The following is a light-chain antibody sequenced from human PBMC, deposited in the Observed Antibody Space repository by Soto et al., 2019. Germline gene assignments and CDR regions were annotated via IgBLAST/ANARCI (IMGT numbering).Light chain of an antibody. CDR1: QSISNS. Sequence: DIQMTQSPSTLSASVGDRVTTTCRASQSISNSLAWYQQKPGKAPKLLIYKASNLESGVPSRFSGRGSGTEFTLTISSLQPDDFATYYCQHYNDYSPYTFGQGTKVDIK. J-gene: IGKJ2*01. CDR2: KAS. CDR3: QHYNDYSPYT. V-gene: IGKV1-5*03.